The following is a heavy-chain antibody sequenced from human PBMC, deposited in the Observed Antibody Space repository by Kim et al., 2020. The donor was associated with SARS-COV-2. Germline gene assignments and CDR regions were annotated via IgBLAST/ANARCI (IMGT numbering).Heavy chain of an antibody. V-gene: IGHV3-15*01. J-gene: IGHJ6*02. CDR2: IKSKTDGGTT. CDR1: GFTFSNAW. CDR3: TTEPPDYCGGDCYSGNGMDV. D-gene: IGHD2-21*02. Sequence: GGSLRLSCAASGFTFSNAWMSWVRQAPGKGLEWVGRIKSKTDGGTTDYAAPVKGRFTISRDDSKNTLYLQMNSLKTEDTAVYYCTTEPPDYCGGDCYSGNGMDVWGQGTTVIVSS.